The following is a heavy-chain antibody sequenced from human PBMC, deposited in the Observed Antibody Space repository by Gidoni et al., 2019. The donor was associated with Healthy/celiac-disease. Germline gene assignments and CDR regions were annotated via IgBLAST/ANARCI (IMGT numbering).Heavy chain of an antibody. CDR2: IRSKANSYAT. J-gene: IGHJ4*02. V-gene: IGHV3-73*02. Sequence: EVQLVESGGGLVQPGGSLKLSCAASGFTFSGSAMHWVRQASGKGLEWVGRIRSKANSYATAYAASVKGRFTISRDDSKNTAYLQMNSLKTEDTAVYYCTRRGPSTTGNRAGLAAAGLDYWGQGTLVTVSS. D-gene: IGHD6-13*01. CDR1: GFTFSGSA. CDR3: TRRGPSTTGNRAGLAAAGLDY.